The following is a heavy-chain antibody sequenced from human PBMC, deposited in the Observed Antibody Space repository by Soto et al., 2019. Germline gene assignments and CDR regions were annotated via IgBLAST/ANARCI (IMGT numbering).Heavy chain of an antibody. CDR1: GFTFSGSA. J-gene: IGHJ4*02. CDR2: IRSKANSYAT. D-gene: IGHD4-17*01. Sequence: GGSLRLSCEASGFTFSGSAMHWVRQPSGKGLEWVGRIRSKANSYATAYAASLKGRFTISRDDSKNTAYLQMNSLKTEDTAVYYCTRSDGGSFDYWGQGTLVTVSS. V-gene: IGHV3-73*01. CDR3: TRSDGGSFDY.